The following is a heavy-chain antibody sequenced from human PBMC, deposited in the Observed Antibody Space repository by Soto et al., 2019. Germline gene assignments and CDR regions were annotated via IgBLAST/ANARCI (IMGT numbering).Heavy chain of an antibody. V-gene: IGHV3-33*01. Sequence: QVQLVESGGGVVQSGRSLRLSCAASGFTFRNYGMHWVRQAPGKGLEWVAVIWYDGSNKYYADSVKGRFTFSRDNSKNTLSLQMNSLRVEDTAVYYCVRDRGAGQYFEPWGQGTLVTVSS. CDR1: GFTFRNYG. J-gene: IGHJ4*02. CDR2: IWYDGSNK. D-gene: IGHD3-9*01. CDR3: VRDRGAGQYFEP.